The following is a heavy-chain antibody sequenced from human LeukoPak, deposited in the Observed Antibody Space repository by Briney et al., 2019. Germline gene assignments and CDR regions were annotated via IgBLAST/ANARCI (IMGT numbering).Heavy chain of an antibody. V-gene: IGHV1-2*02. D-gene: IGHD6-13*01. CDR2: INPNSGGT. J-gene: IGHJ4*02. Sequence: GASVKVSCKASGYTFTGYYMHWVRQAPGQGLEWMGWINPNSGGTNYAQKFQGRVTMTRDTSISTAYMELSRLRSDDTAVYYCARDAAAGRVGTYYFDYWGQGTLVTVSS. CDR1: GYTFTGYY. CDR3: ARDAAAGRVGTYYFDY.